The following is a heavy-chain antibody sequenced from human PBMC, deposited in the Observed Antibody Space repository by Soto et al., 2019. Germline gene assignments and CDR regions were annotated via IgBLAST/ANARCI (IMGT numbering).Heavy chain of an antibody. V-gene: IGHV6-1*01. CDR2: TYYRSKWYN. CDR1: GDSVSSHSAA. D-gene: IGHD2-15*01. J-gene: IGHJ5*02. Sequence: SQSLSLTCAISGDSVSSHSAAWNWIRQSPSRGLEWLGRTYYRSKWYNNYAVSVKSRITINPDTSKNQFSLQLNSVTPEDTAVYYRARAYCSGGSCWAWSNWFDPWGQGTLVTVSS. CDR3: ARAYCSGGSCWAWSNWFDP.